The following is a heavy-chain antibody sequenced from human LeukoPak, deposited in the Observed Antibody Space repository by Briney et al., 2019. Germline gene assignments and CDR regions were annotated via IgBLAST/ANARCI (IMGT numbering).Heavy chain of an antibody. Sequence: PSETLSLTCSVYGDSMSGHYWSWIRQPAGKGLEWIGRIFTSGGTNYNPSLKSRVSMSVDTSQNRFSLKLTSVTAADTAVYYCARGRIVATIGAFDIWGQGTMVTVSS. D-gene: IGHD5-12*01. CDR1: GDSMSGHY. CDR3: ARGRIVATIGAFDI. V-gene: IGHV4-4*07. J-gene: IGHJ3*02. CDR2: IFTSGGT.